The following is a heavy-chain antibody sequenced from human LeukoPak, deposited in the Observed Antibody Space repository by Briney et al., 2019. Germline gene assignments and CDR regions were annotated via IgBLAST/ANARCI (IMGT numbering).Heavy chain of an antibody. J-gene: IGHJ4*02. D-gene: IGHD1-26*01. V-gene: IGHV3-23*01. Sequence: GASLRLSGVASGFTFSSYAMSWVRQAPGKGLEWVSAISGSGGSTYYADSVKGRFTISRDNSKNTLYLQMNSLRAEDTAVYYCAKDQTAKVGATLDYWGQGTLVTVSS. CDR2: ISGSGGST. CDR3: AKDQTAKVGATLDY. CDR1: GFTFSSYA.